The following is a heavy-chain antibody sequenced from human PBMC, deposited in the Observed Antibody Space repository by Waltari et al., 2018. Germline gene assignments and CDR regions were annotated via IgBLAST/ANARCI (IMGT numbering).Heavy chain of an antibody. Sequence: VQLLQSGPEVKQLGASVRVPCKASGYTFSSFGLSWVRQAPGRGLEWMGWVSTHTGDTDSAQKFRDRLTMTTDSSTTTVYMYLRSLTSDDTAIYYCAKDRDYASGSPPDFWGQGTLVTVSS. V-gene: IGHV1-18*01. J-gene: IGHJ4*02. CDR1: GYTFSSFG. CDR3: AKDRDYASGSPPDF. CDR2: VSTHTGDT. D-gene: IGHD3-10*01.